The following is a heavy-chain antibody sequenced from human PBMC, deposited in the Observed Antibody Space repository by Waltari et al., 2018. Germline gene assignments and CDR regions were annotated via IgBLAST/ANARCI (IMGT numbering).Heavy chain of an antibody. CDR3: ARGLQLWPFHYYYYMDV. CDR2: IYHSGST. D-gene: IGHD5-18*01. CDR1: GYSISSGYY. J-gene: IGHJ6*03. V-gene: IGHV4-38-2*01. Sequence: QVQLQESGPGLVKPSETLSLTCAVSGYSISSGYYWGWIRQPPGKGLEWIGSIYHSGSTDYNPSLKSRVTISVDTSKNKFSLKLSSVTAADTAVYYCARGLQLWPFHYYYYMDVWGKGTTVTVSS.